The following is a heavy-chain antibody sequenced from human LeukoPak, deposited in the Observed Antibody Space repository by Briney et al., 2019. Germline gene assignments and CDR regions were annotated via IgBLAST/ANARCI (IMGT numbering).Heavy chain of an antibody. Sequence: ASVKVSCKASGGTFSSYAISWVRQAPGQGLEWMGIINPSGGSTSYAQKFQGRVTMTRDTSTSTVYMELSSLRSEDTAVYYCAREIVGATTEGYWGQGTLVTVSS. CDR2: INPSGGST. J-gene: IGHJ4*02. CDR3: AREIVGATTEGY. D-gene: IGHD1-26*01. V-gene: IGHV1-46*01. CDR1: GGTFSSYA.